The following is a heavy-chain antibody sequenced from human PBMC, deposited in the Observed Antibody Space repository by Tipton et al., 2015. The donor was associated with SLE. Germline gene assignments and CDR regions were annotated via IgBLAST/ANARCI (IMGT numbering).Heavy chain of an antibody. D-gene: IGHD3-16*01. V-gene: IGHV1-2*02. CDR2: ISPNTGGT. Sequence: QSGPEVKKPGASVKVSCKASGYSFSDNYIHWVRLAPGQGLEWMGWISPNTGGTNFAQKFQGRFTMTTDTSISTAYMELTGLRYDDTAVYYCARKIQFGPNAVDVWGQGAVVTVSS. J-gene: IGHJ3*01. CDR1: GYSFSDNY. CDR3: ARKIQFGPNAVDV.